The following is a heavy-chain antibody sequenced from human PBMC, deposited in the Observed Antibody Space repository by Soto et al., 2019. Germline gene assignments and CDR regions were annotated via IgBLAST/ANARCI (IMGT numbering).Heavy chain of an antibody. CDR2: IWTSGST. D-gene: IGHD3-16*01. Sequence: EVPLVESGGGLIQPGGSLRLSCEASGFTFSSNDMNWVRQAPGKGLEWVSLIWTSGSTAYADSVKGRFTISRDNSKSALYLHMSSLRAGDTAVYYCATRPLLRGAPWGQGTMVTVSS. CDR3: ATRPLLRGAP. J-gene: IGHJ3*01. CDR1: GFTFSSND. V-gene: IGHV3-53*01.